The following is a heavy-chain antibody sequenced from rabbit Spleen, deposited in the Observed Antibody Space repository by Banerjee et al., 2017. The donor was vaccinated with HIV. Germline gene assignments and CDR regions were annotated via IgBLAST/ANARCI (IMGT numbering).Heavy chain of an antibody. Sequence: QSLEESGGDLVKPGASLTLTCTASGVSFSSNHYMCWVRQAPGKGLEWIACIEGGSSAFSYFASWAKGRFTISKTSSTTVTLQMTSLTAADTATYFCARDSGSSFSSYGMDLWARAPSSPS. CDR1: GVSFSSNHY. J-gene: IGHJ6*01. CDR2: IEGGSSAFS. CDR3: ARDSGSSFSSYGMDL. D-gene: IGHD8-1*01. V-gene: IGHV1S40*01.